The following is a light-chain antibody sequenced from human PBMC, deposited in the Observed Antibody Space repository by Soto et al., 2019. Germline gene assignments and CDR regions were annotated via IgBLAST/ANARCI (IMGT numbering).Light chain of an antibody. CDR3: QQRSNWHLT. Sequence: EIVLTQSPATLSLSPGERATLSCRASQSVSSYLAWYQQKPGQAPRILIYDASNRATGIPARFSGSGSGTDFTLTISSLEPEDFAVYYCQQRSNWHLTFGQGTKVEIK. CDR2: DAS. J-gene: IGKJ1*01. V-gene: IGKV3-11*01. CDR1: QSVSSY.